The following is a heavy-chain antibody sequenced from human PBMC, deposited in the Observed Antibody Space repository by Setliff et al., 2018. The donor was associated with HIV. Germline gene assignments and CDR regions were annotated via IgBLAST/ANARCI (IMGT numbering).Heavy chain of an antibody. CDR1: NASFTDYY. CDR2: INQSGST. D-gene: IGHD4-17*01. J-gene: IGHJ4*02. Sequence: PSETLSLTCAVYNASFTDYYRGWIRQAPGKGLEWIGEINQSGSTNYNSSLKNRVTMSINLSKNQFSLTLTSVTAADTAVYYCAVRAYGPLEYWAQGNQVTAPQ. V-gene: IGHV4-34*01. CDR3: AVRAYGPLEY.